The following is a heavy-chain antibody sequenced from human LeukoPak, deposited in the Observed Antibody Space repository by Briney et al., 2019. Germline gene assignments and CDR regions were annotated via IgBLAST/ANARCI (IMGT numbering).Heavy chain of an antibody. J-gene: IGHJ4*02. V-gene: IGHV3-23*01. Sequence: GGSLRLSCGASGFTFSSYAMSWVRQTPGRGLEWVAGVSPSGGRTIYADSAEGRFTISRDNSNDTVYLQLSSLRAEDSVLCYCAKVRGVYCSSPACYYYDAWGQGTPVTVSS. CDR3: AKVRGVYCSSPACYYYDA. CDR2: VSPSGGRT. D-gene: IGHD2-2*01. CDR1: GFTFSSYA.